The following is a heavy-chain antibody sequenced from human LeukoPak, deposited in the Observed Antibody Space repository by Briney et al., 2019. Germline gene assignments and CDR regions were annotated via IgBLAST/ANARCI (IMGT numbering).Heavy chain of an antibody. V-gene: IGHV3-30*18. D-gene: IGHD3-22*01. J-gene: IGHJ3*02. Sequence: QTGGSLRLSCAASGFTFSGYGMHWVRQAPGKGLEWVAVISYDGSNKYYADSVKGRFTISRDNSKNTLYLQMNSLRAEDTAVYYCAKVTGRSSGYYYEAFDIWGQGTMVTVSS. CDR2: ISYDGSNK. CDR1: GFTFSGYG. CDR3: AKVTGRSSGYYYEAFDI.